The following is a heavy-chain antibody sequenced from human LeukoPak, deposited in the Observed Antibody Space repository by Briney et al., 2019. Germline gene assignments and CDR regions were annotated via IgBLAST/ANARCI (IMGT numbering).Heavy chain of an antibody. CDR3: AKDGGLWVSAHWGDS. CDR2: ITTSDGNT. D-gene: IGHD7-27*01. Sequence: PGGSLRLSCAASDFTFSIAWMNWVRQAPGKGLEWVSTITTSDGNTYYADSVKGRFTVSRDNSKNTLFLQMNSLRAEDTAVYYCAKDGGLWVSAHWGDSWGRGTLVTVSS. CDR1: DFTFSIAW. J-gene: IGHJ4*02. V-gene: IGHV3-23*01.